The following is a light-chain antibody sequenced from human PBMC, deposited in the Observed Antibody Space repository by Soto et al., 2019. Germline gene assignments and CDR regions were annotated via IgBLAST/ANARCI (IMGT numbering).Light chain of an antibody. Sequence: QSALTQTPSASGSPGQSVTLCCTGTSSDIGAYNYVSWYQQHPGKAPKLMIHEVSNRPSGVPDRVSGSKSGNTASLTVSGLQDEDEADYYSSSYAGSNDRWVFGGGTKLTVL. CDR2: EVS. J-gene: IGLJ3*02. CDR3: SSYAGSNDRWV. CDR1: SSDIGAYNY. V-gene: IGLV2-8*01.